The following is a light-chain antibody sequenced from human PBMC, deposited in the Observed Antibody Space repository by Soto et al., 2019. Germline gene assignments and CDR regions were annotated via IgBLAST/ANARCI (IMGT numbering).Light chain of an antibody. CDR1: RGIRKD. Sequence: DIQMTQSPSSLSASVGDRVTITCRASRGIRKDLGWYQQKPGKAPQSLIYAASSLQSGVPSRVSGSGAGTEFTLGISSLQREDCATYYCRQQTSYPRVFGGGINVAI. CDR3: RQQTSYPRV. J-gene: IGKJ4*01. CDR2: AAS. V-gene: IGKV1-17*01.